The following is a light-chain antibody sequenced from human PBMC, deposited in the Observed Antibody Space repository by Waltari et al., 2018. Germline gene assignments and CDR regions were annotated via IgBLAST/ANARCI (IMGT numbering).Light chain of an antibody. CDR1: QSVSSSY. V-gene: IGKV3-20*01. Sequence: EIVLTQSPGTLSLSPGERATLSCRASQSVSSSYLAWYQQKPVQSPRLLISGASSRATVIPGRCSCSGSGTDFTLTISRLEPEDFAVYYCQQYGSSPLFTFGPGTKVDIK. CDR3: QQYGSSPLFT. J-gene: IGKJ3*01. CDR2: GAS.